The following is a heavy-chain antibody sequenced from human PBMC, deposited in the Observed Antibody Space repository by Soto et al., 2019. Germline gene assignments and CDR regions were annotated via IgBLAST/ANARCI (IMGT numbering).Heavy chain of an antibody. V-gene: IGHV3-30-3*01. CDR1: GFIFSSYA. J-gene: IGHJ6*02. CDR2: ISYDGSNK. D-gene: IGHD2-15*01. CDR3: ARTGLLHGMDV. Sequence: QVQLVESGGGVVQPGRSLRLSCAASGFIFSSYAMQWVRQAPGKGLEWVAVISYDGSNKHYADSVKGRFTISRDNSKNTLYLQMNSLRAEDTAVYYCARTGLLHGMDVWGQWTTVTVSS.